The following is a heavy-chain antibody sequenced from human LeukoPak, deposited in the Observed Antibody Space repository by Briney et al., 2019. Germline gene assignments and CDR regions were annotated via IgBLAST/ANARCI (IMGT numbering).Heavy chain of an antibody. CDR2: IYHSGTT. Sequence: PSETLSLTCTVSGYSISSGYYWGWIRQPPGRGPEWIGIIYHSGTTYYNPSLKSRVTLSVDTSKNQFSLKLTSVTAADTAVYYCARDRGYYDISGCFDPWGQGTLVTVSS. D-gene: IGHD3-22*01. J-gene: IGHJ5*02. V-gene: IGHV4-38-2*02. CDR3: ARDRGYYDISGCFDP. CDR1: GYSISSGYY.